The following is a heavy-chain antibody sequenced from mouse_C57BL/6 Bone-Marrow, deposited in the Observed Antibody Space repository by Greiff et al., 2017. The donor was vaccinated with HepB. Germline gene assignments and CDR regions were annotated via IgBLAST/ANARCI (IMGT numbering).Heavy chain of an antibody. CDR2: INPNNGGT. Sequence: EVKLVESGPELVKPGASVKMSCKASGYTFTDYNMHWVKQSHGKSLEWIGYINPNNGGTSYNQKFKGKATLTVNKSSSTAYMELRSLTSEDSAVYYCARGSHYFDYWGQGTTLTVSS. CDR1: GYTFTDYN. V-gene: IGHV1-22*01. J-gene: IGHJ2*01. CDR3: ARGSHYFDY.